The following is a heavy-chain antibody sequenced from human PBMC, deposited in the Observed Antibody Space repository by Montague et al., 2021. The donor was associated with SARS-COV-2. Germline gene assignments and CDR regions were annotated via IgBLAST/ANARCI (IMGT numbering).Heavy chain of an antibody. CDR1: GGSISSYY. Sequence: SETLSLTCTVSGGSISSYYWSWIRQPPGKGLEWIGYIYYSGSTNXNPSLKGRVTISVDTSKNQFSLKLSSVTAADTAVYYCARGSGWMGNAFDIWGQGQWSPSLQ. D-gene: IGHD6-19*01. CDR2: IYYSGST. CDR3: ARGSGWMGNAFDI. J-gene: IGHJ3*02. V-gene: IGHV4-59*01.